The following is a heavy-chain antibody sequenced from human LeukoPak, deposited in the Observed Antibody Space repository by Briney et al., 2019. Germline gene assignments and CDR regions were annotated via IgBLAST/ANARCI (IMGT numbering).Heavy chain of an antibody. V-gene: IGHV3-21*01. CDR3: ARDRPVDDFWSGYLLYYYYYYMDV. CDR1: GFTFSSYS. D-gene: IGHD3-3*01. Sequence: PGGSLRLSCAASGFTFSSYSMNWVRQAPGKGLEWVSSISSSSSYIYYADSVKGRFTISRDNAKNSLYLQMNSLRAEDTAVYYCARDRPVDDFWSGYLLYYYYYYMDVWGKGTTVTVSS. J-gene: IGHJ6*03. CDR2: ISSSSSYI.